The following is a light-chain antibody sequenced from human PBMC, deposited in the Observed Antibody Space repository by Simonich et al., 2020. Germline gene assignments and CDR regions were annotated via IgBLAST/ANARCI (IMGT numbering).Light chain of an antibody. CDR1: QSVLYSSNNKNY. CDR2: WAS. CDR3: QQNYSTPLT. J-gene: IGKJ4*01. Sequence: DIVMTQSPDSLAVSLGERATINCKSSQSVLYSSNNKNYLAWYQQKPGQPPKLLIYWASTRESGVPDRFSGSGSGTDFTLPISSLQAEDLAVYYCQQNYSTPLTFGGGTKVEIK. V-gene: IGKV4-1*01.